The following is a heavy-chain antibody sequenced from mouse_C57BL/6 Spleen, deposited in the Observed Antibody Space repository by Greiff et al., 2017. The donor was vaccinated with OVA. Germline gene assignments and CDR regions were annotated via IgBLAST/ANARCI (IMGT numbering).Heavy chain of an antibody. V-gene: IGHV1-80*01. CDR1: GYAFSSYW. CDR2: IYPGDGDT. CDR3: AREETYYYGSSLDY. Sequence: VQLQQSGAELVKPGASVKISCKASGYAFSSYWMNWVKQRPGKGLEWIGQIYPGDGDTNYNGKFKGKATLTADKSSSTAYMQLSSLTSEDSAVYFCAREETYYYGSSLDYWGQGTTLTVSS. D-gene: IGHD1-1*01. J-gene: IGHJ2*01.